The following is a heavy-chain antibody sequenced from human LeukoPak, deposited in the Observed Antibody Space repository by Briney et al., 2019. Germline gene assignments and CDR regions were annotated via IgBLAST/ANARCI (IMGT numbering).Heavy chain of an antibody. J-gene: IGHJ4*02. D-gene: IGHD6-13*01. Sequence: GGSLRLSYAASGFTFSSYSMNWVRQAPGKGLEWVSSISSSSSYIYYADSVKGRFTISRDNAKNSLYLQMNSLGAEDTAVYYCARDSSSWYSLSWGQGTLVTVSS. CDR2: ISSSSSYI. V-gene: IGHV3-21*01. CDR3: ARDSSSWYSLS. CDR1: GFTFSSYS.